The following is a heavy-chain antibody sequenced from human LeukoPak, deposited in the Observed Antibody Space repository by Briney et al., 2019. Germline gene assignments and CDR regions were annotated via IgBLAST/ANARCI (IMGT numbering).Heavy chain of an antibody. CDR3: ARSRHTAAAGTFPGY. CDR1: GYTFTSYD. D-gene: IGHD6-13*01. Sequence: GASVKVSCKASGYTFTSYDINWVRQATGQGLEWMGWMNPNSGNTGYAQKFQGRVTMTRNTSISTAYMELSSLRSEDTAVYYCARSRHTAAAGTFPGYWGQGTLVTVSS. V-gene: IGHV1-8*01. CDR2: MNPNSGNT. J-gene: IGHJ4*02.